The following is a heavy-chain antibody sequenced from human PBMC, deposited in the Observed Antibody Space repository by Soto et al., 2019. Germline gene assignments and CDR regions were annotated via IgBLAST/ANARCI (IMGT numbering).Heavy chain of an antibody. V-gene: IGHV4-39*01. CDR3: ARQHFDWLSQGVFRDIKNYYYYYGMDV. J-gene: IGHJ6*02. D-gene: IGHD3-9*01. Sequence: PSETLSLRWTVSGGSISSRGYYWGWIRQPPGKGLEWIGSIYYSGSTYYNPSLKSRVTISVDTSKNQFSLKLSSVTAADTAVYYCARQHFDWLSQGVFRDIKNYYYYYGMDVWGQGTTVTVSS. CDR2: IYYSGST. CDR1: GGSISSRGYY.